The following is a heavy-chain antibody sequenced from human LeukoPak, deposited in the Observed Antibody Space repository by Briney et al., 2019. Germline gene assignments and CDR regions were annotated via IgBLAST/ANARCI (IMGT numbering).Heavy chain of an antibody. CDR2: IRPDGNDK. CDR3: GRWGITAALDR. Sequence: GGSLRLSCAASRFTFSSYGMHWVRQAPGKGLEWVANIRPDGNDKYYVESVRGRFTISRDNAQNSLYLQLSSLRGDDSGVYYCGRWGITAALDRWGQGTLVTVSS. V-gene: IGHV3-7*01. CDR1: RFTFSSYG. J-gene: IGHJ5*02. D-gene: IGHD1-20*01.